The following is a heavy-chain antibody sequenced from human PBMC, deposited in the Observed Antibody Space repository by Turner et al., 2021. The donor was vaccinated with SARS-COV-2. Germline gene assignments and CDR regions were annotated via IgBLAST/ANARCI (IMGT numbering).Heavy chain of an antibody. CDR3: AKDRGQLWPPRAGMDV. CDR1: GFTFDAYD. V-gene: IGHV3-9*01. Sequence: EVQLVESGGGLVRPGGSLRLSFASSGFTFDAYDMHWVRKAPGKGREGVSGISWNSGSIGYADSVKGRFTISRDNAKNSLYLQMNSLRAEDTALYYCAKDRGQLWPPRAGMDVWGQGTTVTVSS. J-gene: IGHJ6*02. D-gene: IGHD5-18*01. CDR2: ISWNSGSI.